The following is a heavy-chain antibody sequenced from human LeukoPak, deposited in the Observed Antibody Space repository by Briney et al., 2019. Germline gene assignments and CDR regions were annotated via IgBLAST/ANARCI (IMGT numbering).Heavy chain of an antibody. CDR2: INHSGST. CDR1: GGSFSGYY. CDR3: ARAPTYCSSTNCYIRFDY. V-gene: IGHV4-34*01. D-gene: IGHD2-2*02. Sequence: KPSETLSLTCAVYGGSFSGYYWSWVRQPPGKGLEWIGEINHSGSTNYNPSLKSRVTISVDTSKNQFSLKLSSVTAADTAVYYCARAPTYCSSTNCYIRFDYWGQGTLVTVSS. J-gene: IGHJ4*02.